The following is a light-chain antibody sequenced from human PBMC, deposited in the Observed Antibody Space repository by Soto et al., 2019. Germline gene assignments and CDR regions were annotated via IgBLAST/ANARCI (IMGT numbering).Light chain of an antibody. Sequence: EIVLTQSPGTLSLSPGERATLSCRASQSVDSSYLTWYQQKPGQAPRLLIYGASNRATGIPDRFSGSGSGADFTLTISRLEPEDFALYYCQQYGRSPPMYTFRQGTKLEIK. J-gene: IGKJ2*01. CDR1: QSVDSSY. CDR3: QQYGRSPPMYT. CDR2: GAS. V-gene: IGKV3-20*01.